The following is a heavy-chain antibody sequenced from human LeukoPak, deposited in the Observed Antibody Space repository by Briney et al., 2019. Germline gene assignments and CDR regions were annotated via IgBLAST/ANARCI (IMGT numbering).Heavy chain of an antibody. J-gene: IGHJ4*02. D-gene: IGHD1-7*01. CDR1: GGSISSYY. CDR3: ARGSRELYYFDY. CDR2: IYYSGST. Sequence: SETLSLTCIVSGGSISSYYWSWLRQPPGKGLEWIGYIYYSGSTKYNPSLKSRVTISVDASKTQFSLKLNSVTAADTAVYYCARGSRELYYFDYWGQGTLVTVSS. V-gene: IGHV4-59*01.